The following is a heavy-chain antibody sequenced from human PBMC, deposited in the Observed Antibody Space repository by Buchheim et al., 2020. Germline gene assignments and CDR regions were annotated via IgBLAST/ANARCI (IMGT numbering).Heavy chain of an antibody. J-gene: IGHJ4*02. CDR3: ATWSGTSSISTWFGGPFDY. D-gene: IGHD3-10*01. Sequence: QVQLVESGGGVVQPGRSLGLSCAASGFTFSSHALHWVRQAPGKGLEWVALITQDGSNKYYAGSVKGRFSISRDNSKNTLYLQMNSLGPEDTAVYSCATWSGTSSISTWFGGPFDYWGRGTL. V-gene: IGHV3-30-3*01. CDR1: GFTFSSHA. CDR2: ITQDGSNK.